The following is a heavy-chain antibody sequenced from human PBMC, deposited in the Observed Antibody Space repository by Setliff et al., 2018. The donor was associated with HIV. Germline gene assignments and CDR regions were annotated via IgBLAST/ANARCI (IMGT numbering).Heavy chain of an antibody. D-gene: IGHD3-10*01. J-gene: IGHJ2*01. CDR1: GDSFTGYY. CDR2: IYTNGAT. CDR3: AKDRGQCFDL. Sequence: NPSETLSLTCSVSGDSFTGYYWNWIRQSAGKGLEWIGRIYTNGATSYNPSLRSRVTMSVDTSKKQLSLRLTSVSAADTAVYYCAKDRGQCFDLWGRGTLVTVSS. V-gene: IGHV4-4*07.